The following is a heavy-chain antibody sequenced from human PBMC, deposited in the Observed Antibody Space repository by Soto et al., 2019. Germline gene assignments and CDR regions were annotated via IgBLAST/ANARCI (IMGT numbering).Heavy chain of an antibody. J-gene: IGHJ4*01. CDR1: GCTFANYA. CDR2: VSAGGDNT. D-gene: IGHD4-17*01. CDR3: AKVPLRPYYFDY. V-gene: IGHV3-23*01. Sequence: PGGSLRLSCTAAGCTFANYAMHCVRQAQGKGLEWVSRVSAGGDNTDYADAVKGRFTISRDNSKNTLFLQRTSLRAEDTALYYCAKVPLRPYYFDYWSPGTMVTVSS.